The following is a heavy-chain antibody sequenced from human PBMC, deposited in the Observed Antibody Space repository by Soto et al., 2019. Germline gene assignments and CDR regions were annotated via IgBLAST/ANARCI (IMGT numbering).Heavy chain of an antibody. CDR2: IYWDDDK. CDR3: SHRHRGGATKYNWFEP. CDR1: GLSLSSSGVG. Sequence: PTLVNPTQTLTLTCTFSGLSLSSSGVGVGWIRQPPGKALEWLALIYWDDDKRYSPSLKSRLTITKDTSKNQVVLTMTNMDPMDTATYYCSHRHRGGATKYNWFEPGGQGTLGNV. D-gene: IGHD1-26*01. J-gene: IGHJ5*02. V-gene: IGHV2-5*02.